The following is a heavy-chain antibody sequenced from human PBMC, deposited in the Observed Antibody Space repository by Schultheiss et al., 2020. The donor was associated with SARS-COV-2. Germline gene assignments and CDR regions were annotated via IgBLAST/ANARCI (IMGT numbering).Heavy chain of an antibody. CDR3: ARGGSRAYTAATSLDA. CDR2: IYYTGRGST. D-gene: IGHD6-25*01. CDR1: GGSISSSSYY. J-gene: IGHJ3*01. Sequence: SETLSLTCTVSGGSISSSSYYWGWIRQPPGKGLEWIGSIYYTGRGSTYYNPSFRTRVTISIDTSKNQFSLKVNSVTAADTAMYYCARGGSRAYTAATSLDAWGQGTMVTVSS. V-gene: IGHV4-39*07.